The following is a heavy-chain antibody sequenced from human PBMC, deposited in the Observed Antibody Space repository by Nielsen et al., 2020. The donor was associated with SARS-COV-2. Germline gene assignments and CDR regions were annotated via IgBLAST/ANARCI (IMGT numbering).Heavy chain of an antibody. D-gene: IGHD6-19*01. Sequence: GESLKISCAASGFTFSSYAMSWVRQAQGKGLEWVSAISSSTYYADSVKGRFTVSRDNSKNTLYLQMNSLRAEDTAVYYCAKRSGYTSGWYGDYWGQGTLVTVSS. CDR1: GFTFSSYA. V-gene: IGHV3-23*01. J-gene: IGHJ4*02. CDR3: AKRSGYTSGWYGDY. CDR2: ISSST.